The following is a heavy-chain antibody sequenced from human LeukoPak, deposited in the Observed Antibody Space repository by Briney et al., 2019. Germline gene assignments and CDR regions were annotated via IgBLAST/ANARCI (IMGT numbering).Heavy chain of an antibody. CDR1: GFTFSRFA. CDR2: IRNSGDNT. CDR3: AKGNWDKLEVFDY. D-gene: IGHD1/OR15-1a*01. Sequence: PGGSLRLSSAASGFTFSRFAMSWVRPAAGKGLEWVSVIRNSGDNTYYTDSVKGLFTISRDNSKNTLWLQMNSLRAEDTAVYYCAKGNWDKLEVFDYWGQGTLATVSS. V-gene: IGHV3-23*01. J-gene: IGHJ4*02.